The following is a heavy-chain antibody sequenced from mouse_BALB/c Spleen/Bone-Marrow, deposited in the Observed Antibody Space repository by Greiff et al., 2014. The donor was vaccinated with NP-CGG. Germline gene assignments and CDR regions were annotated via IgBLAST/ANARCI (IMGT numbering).Heavy chain of an antibody. D-gene: IGHD1-1*01. V-gene: IGHV5-17*02. Sequence: VESGGGLVQPGGSRKLSYAASGITFSSFGMHWVRQAPEKGLEWVAYISSGSSTIYYADTVKGRFTISRDNPKNTLFLQMTSLRSEDTAMYYCARDYGYAMDYWGQGTSVTVSS. CDR2: ISSGSSTI. J-gene: IGHJ4*01. CDR1: GITFSSFG. CDR3: ARDYGYAMDY.